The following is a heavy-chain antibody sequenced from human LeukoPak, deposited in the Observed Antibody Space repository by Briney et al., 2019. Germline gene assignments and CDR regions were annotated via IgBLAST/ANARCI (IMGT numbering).Heavy chain of an antibody. D-gene: IGHD6-13*01. CDR1: GYTFTSYG. CDR2: ISAYNGNT. J-gene: IGHJ4*02. V-gene: IGHV1-18*01. CDR3: ARDQEIAAAGTPRYDY. Sequence: ASVKVSCKASGYTFTSYGISWVRQAPGQGLEWMGRISAYNGNTNYAQKLQGRVTMTTDTSTSTAYMELRSLRSDDTAVYYCARDQEIAAAGTPRYDYWGQGTLVTVSS.